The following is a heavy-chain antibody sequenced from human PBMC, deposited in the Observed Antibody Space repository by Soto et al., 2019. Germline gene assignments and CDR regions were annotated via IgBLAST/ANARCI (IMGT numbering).Heavy chain of an antibody. V-gene: IGHV4-31*03. CDR1: GGSISSGGYY. CDR2: IYYSGST. D-gene: IGHD3-3*01. Sequence: SETLSLTCTVSGGSISSGGYYWSWIRQHPGKGLEWIGYIYYSGSTYYNPSLKSRVTISVDTSKNQFSLKLSSVTAADTAVYYCARYYDFWSGYRPTGYYYGMDVWGQGTTVTVSS. J-gene: IGHJ6*02. CDR3: ARYYDFWSGYRPTGYYYGMDV.